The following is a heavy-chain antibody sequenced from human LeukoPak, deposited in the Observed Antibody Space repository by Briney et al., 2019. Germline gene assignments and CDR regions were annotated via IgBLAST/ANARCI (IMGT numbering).Heavy chain of an antibody. CDR3: AKRIQSAMATGY. CDR1: GFTFSSYE. CDR2: ISGSGGST. V-gene: IGHV3-23*01. D-gene: IGHD5-18*01. Sequence: GGSLRLSCAASGFTFSSYEMSWVRQAPGKGLEWVSDISGSGGSTYYADSMKGRFTISRDNSKNTLYLQMNSLRAEDTAVYYCAKRIQSAMATGYWGQGTLVTVSS. J-gene: IGHJ4*02.